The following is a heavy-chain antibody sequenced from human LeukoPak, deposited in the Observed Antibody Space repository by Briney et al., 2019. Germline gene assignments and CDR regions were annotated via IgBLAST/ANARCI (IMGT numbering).Heavy chain of an antibody. CDR3: AAAPLLLY. V-gene: IGHV3-30*03. CDR1: GFTFSSYG. D-gene: IGHD2-15*01. Sequence: PGGSLRLSCAASGFTFSSYGMHWVRQAPGKGLEWVAVISYDGSNKYYADSVKGRFTISRDNSKNTLYLQMNSLRAEDTAVYYCAAAPLLLYWGQGTLVTVSS. J-gene: IGHJ4*02. CDR2: ISYDGSNK.